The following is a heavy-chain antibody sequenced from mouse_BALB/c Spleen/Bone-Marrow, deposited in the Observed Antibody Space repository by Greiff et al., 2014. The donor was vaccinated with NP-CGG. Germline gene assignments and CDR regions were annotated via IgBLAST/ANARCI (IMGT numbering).Heavy chain of an antibody. J-gene: IGHJ4*01. CDR3: ARWNGYYAMDY. Sequence: EVHLVESGPALVKPSQSLSLTCTVTGYSITSGYSWHWIRQFPGNTLEWMGYIHYSGGTNYNPSLKSRISITRDTSKNKFFLQLNSVTTEDTATYYCARWNGYYAMDYWGQGTSVTVSS. CDR2: IHYSGGT. V-gene: IGHV3-1*02. CDR1: GYSITSGYS. D-gene: IGHD1-2*01.